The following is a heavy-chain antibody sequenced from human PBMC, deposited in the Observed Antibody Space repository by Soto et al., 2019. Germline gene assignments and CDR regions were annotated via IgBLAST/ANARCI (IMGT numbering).Heavy chain of an antibody. V-gene: IGHV4-39*01. Sequence: SETLSLTCTVSGGSISSFSYYWGWIRQPPGKGLEWIGKIYYSGGNYYNPSLKSRITISVDTSKNQFSLNLSSVTAADTAVYYCARLNRGSGYYYFDYWGQGTLVTVSS. CDR2: IYYSGGN. CDR3: ARLNRGSGYYYFDY. J-gene: IGHJ4*02. D-gene: IGHD3-22*01. CDR1: GGSISSFSYY.